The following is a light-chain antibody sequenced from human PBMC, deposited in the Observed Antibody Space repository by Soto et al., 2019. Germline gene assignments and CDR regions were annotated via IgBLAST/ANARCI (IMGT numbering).Light chain of an antibody. CDR3: QQYGSSTWT. CDR2: GAS. J-gene: IGKJ1*01. CDR1: QSVSSN. V-gene: IGKV3-20*01. Sequence: ERVRTQSPATLSVSPGERATLSCMASQSVSSNLAWYQQKPGQAPRLLIYGASSRATGIPDRFSGSGSGTDFTLTISRLEPEDFVVYYCQQYGSSTWTFGQGTKVDIK.